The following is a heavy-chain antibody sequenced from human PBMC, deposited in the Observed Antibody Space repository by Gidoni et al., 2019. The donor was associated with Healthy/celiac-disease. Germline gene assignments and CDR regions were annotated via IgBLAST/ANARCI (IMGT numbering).Heavy chain of an antibody. Sequence: QVQLVESGGGVVQPGRSLRLSCAASGFTFSSYGMPWVRQAPGKGLEWVAVISYDGSNKYYADSVKGRFTISRDNSKNTLYLQMNSLRAEDTAVYYCAKDGEVLNYYDSSGYPGTGMDVWGQGTTVTVSS. CDR3: AKDGEVLNYYDSSGYPGTGMDV. V-gene: IGHV3-30*18. D-gene: IGHD3-22*01. CDR1: GFTFSSYG. J-gene: IGHJ6*02. CDR2: ISYDGSNK.